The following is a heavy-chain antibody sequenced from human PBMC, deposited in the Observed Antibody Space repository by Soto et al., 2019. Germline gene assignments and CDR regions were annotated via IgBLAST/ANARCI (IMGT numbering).Heavy chain of an antibody. Sequence: DVQLLESGGHLVQPGGSLRLSCAASGFTFSSYAMSWVRQAPANELEWVSSVSAGGDMTYYSDSVKGRFTISRDNSNNALFLQMNSLRIEDTALYYCARGDRGGSGSPASYYYTGLNVCGQGTTVTVS. D-gene: IGHD3-10*01. CDR1: GFTFSSYA. CDR3: ARGDRGGSGSPASYYYTGLNV. J-gene: IGHJ6*02. V-gene: IGHV3-23*01. CDR2: VSAGGDMT.